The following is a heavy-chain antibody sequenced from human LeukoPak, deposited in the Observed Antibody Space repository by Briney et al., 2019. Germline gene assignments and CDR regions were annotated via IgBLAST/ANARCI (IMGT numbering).Heavy chain of an antibody. CDR3: AREGYCSGGTCYATMNWFDP. D-gene: IGHD2-15*01. CDR1: GYRFTSYG. V-gene: IGHV1-18*01. J-gene: IGHJ5*02. Sequence: ASGKVSCKASGYRFTSYGITWVRQAPGQGLELMGWISTYNGNTNYAQKLHGRVTLTTDTSTSTAYMELRSLRSDDTAVYYCAREGYCSGGTCYATMNWFDPWGQGTLVTVSS. CDR2: ISTYNGNT.